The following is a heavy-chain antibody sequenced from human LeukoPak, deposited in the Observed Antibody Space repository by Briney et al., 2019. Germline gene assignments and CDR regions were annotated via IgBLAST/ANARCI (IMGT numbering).Heavy chain of an antibody. Sequence: GGSLRLSCAASGLSFSSFTMSWVRQGPARGLEWVSSIRGNGETFNADSVKGRFTLSSDSSRNTVYFQLNNLRVEDTAIYYCARASWVSSTDAVRWGQGTLVTVSS. CDR2: IRGNGET. D-gene: IGHD3-16*01. J-gene: IGHJ4*02. V-gene: IGHV3-23*01. CDR3: ARASWVSSTDAVR. CDR1: GLSFSSFT.